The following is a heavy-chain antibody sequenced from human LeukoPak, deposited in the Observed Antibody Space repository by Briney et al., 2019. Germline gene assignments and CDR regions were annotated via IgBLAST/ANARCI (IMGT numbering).Heavy chain of an antibody. CDR1: GGSISSYY. V-gene: IGHV4-59*08. Sequence: SETLSLTCTVSGGSISSYYWSWIRQPPGKGLDWMGYIYYSGSTNYNPSLKSRVTISVDTSKNQFSLKLSSVTAADTAVYYCARTLHCSSTSCRGYYYYYYMDVWGKGTTVTVSS. J-gene: IGHJ6*03. D-gene: IGHD2-2*01. CDR2: IYYSGST. CDR3: ARTLHCSSTSCRGYYYYYYMDV.